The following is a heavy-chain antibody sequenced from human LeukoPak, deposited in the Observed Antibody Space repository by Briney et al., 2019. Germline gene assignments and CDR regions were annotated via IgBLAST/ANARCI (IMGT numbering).Heavy chain of an antibody. V-gene: IGHV4-59*01. J-gene: IGHJ5*02. CDR3: AREVVVVPAAENWFDP. CDR1: GDSISSYY. CDR2: IYYSGST. Sequence: SETLSLTCTVSGDSISSYYWSWIRQPPGKGLEWIGYIYYSGSTNYNPSLKSRVTISVDTSKNQFSLKLSSVTAADTAVYYCAREVVVVPAAENWFDPWGQGTLVTVSS. D-gene: IGHD2-2*01.